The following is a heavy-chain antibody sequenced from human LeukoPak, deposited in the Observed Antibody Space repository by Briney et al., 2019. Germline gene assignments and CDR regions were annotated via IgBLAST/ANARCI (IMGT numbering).Heavy chain of an antibody. Sequence: ASVRVSCKASGYTFTTSYINWVRQAPGPGLGWMGWVCAYNGKTSYAQKFQGRVTMTTDSSTNTAYMALTSLRSDDTAVYYCARGGTYYPCIDYWGQGTQVTVSS. D-gene: IGHD1-26*01. CDR2: VCAYNGKT. V-gene: IGHV1-18*01. CDR3: ARGGTYYPCIDY. CDR1: GYTFTTSY. J-gene: IGHJ4*02.